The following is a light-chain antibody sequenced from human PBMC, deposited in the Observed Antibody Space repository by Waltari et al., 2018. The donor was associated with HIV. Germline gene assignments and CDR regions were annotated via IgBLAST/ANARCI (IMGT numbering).Light chain of an antibody. V-gene: IGKV3-11*01. Sequence: EIVLPQSPATLSLSPGERATLSCRASQSVGTYLGWFQQIPGQAPRPLIYDASNRATVVPARFSGSGSGTDFTLTISSLEPEDVAVYYCQQRSDWPPTFGQGTKVEIK. CDR1: QSVGTY. J-gene: IGKJ1*01. CDR2: DAS. CDR3: QQRSDWPPT.